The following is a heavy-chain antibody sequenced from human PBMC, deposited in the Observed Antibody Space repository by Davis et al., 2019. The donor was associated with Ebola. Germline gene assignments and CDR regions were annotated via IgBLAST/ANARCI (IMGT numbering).Heavy chain of an antibody. CDR3: VRDGCPGGSCYCGDY. V-gene: IGHV4-4*07. Sequence: ESLKISCTVSGGSISSHYWSWIRQPAGKGLEWIGRIYTSGRTNYNPSLKSRVTMSVDTSKNQFSLRLSSVTAADTAVYYCVRDGCPGGSCYCGDYWGQGTLVTVSS. D-gene: IGHD2-15*01. CDR2: IYTSGRT. CDR1: GGSISSHY. J-gene: IGHJ4*02.